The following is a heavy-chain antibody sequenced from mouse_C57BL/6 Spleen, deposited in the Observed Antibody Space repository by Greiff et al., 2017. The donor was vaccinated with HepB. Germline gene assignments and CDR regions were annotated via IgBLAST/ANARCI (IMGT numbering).Heavy chain of an antibody. V-gene: IGHV1-22*01. CDR3: ASTYSNYDCFDY. D-gene: IGHD2-5*01. CDR2: INPNNGGT. J-gene: IGHJ2*01. CDR1: GYTFIDYN. Sequence: VQLQQSGPELVKPGASVKMSCKASGYTFIDYNMHWVKQSHGKSLEWIGYINPNNGGTSYNQKFKGKATLTVNKSSSTAYMELRSLTSEDSAVYYCASTYSNYDCFDYWGQGTTLTVSS.